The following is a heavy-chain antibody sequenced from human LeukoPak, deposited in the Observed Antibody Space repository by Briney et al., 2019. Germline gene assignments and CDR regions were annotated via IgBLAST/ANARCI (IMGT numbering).Heavy chain of an antibody. CDR2: IDSDGTTA. CDR1: AFTFSNYW. D-gene: IGHD3-10*01. CDR3: ARDPRLRLWFGEPNDAFDI. Sequence: GGSLRLSCAASAFTFSNYWMHWVRQTPGKGLVWVARIDSDGTTATYADSVKGRFTISRDNAKNSLYLQMNSLRAEDTAVYYCARDPRLRLWFGEPNDAFDIWGQGTMVTVSS. V-gene: IGHV3-74*01. J-gene: IGHJ3*02.